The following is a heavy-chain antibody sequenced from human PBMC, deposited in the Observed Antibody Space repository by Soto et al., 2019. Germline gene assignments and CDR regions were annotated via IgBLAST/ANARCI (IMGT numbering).Heavy chain of an antibody. CDR2: IYYSGST. V-gene: IGHV4-39*01. CDR3: ARPPTDAAAGYFDY. Sequence: SETLSLTCPVSGGSMSSSSYYWGWIRQPPGKGLEWIGSIYYSGSTYYNPSLKSRVTISVDTSKNQFSLKLSSVTAADTAVYYCARPPTDAAAGYFDYWGQGMLVTVSS. J-gene: IGHJ4*02. D-gene: IGHD6-13*01. CDR1: GGSMSSSSYY.